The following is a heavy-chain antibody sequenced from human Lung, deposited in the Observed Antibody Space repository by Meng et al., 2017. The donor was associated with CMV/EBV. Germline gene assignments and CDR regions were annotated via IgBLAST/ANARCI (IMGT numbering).Heavy chain of an antibody. CDR2: INPNSDGT. Sequence: QVQVVQSGAEVTKPGASVKVSCRASGNTFTGYYIHWVRQAPGQGLEWMGRINPNSDGTIYAQDFKGRVTITRDTSINTAYVDLTRLTSADTAVYYCALDYENYGYYYAFDYWGQGTLVTAPQ. D-gene: IGHD3-10*01. J-gene: IGHJ4*02. CDR1: GNTFTGYY. V-gene: IGHV1-2*06. CDR3: ALDYENYGYYYAFDY.